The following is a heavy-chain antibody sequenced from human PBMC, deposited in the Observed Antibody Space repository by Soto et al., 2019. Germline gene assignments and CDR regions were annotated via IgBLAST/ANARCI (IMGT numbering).Heavy chain of an antibody. CDR2: IYYSGST. V-gene: IGHV4-59*08. D-gene: IGHD6-13*01. Sequence: PSETLSLTCTVSGGSISSYYWILIRQPPGKGLEWIGYIYYSGSTNYNPSLKSRVTISVDTSKNQFSLKLSSVTAADTAVYYCARRYSSSFDYWGQGTLVTVSS. CDR3: ARRYSSSFDY. J-gene: IGHJ4*02. CDR1: GGSISSYY.